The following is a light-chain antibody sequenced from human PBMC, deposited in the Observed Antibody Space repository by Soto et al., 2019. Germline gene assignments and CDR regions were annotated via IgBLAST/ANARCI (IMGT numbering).Light chain of an antibody. V-gene: IGKV1-33*01. J-gene: IGKJ2*01. CDR3: QPYDSLPFT. Sequence: DTQMTQSPSALSASIGDRVTITCQASQDISNCLNWYQQKPGKAPQLLIYDASKLETGVPLRFSGSGSGTDFSLTISSLQPEDIATFYCQPYDSLPFTFGQGTNLEIK. CDR1: QDISNC. CDR2: DAS.